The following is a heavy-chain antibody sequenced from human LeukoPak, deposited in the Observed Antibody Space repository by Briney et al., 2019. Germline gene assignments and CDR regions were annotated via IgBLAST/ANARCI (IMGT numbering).Heavy chain of an antibody. J-gene: IGHJ4*02. CDR3: ARELPFDY. V-gene: IGHV3-74*01. CDR1: GFTFSNYW. CDR2: IKSDGSRT. Sequence: GSLRLSCAASGFTFSNYWMHWVRQAPGKGLVWVSRIKSDGSRTDYAASVKGRFTISRDNAKNTLYLQMNSLRAEDTAVYYCARELPFDYWGQGTLVTVSA.